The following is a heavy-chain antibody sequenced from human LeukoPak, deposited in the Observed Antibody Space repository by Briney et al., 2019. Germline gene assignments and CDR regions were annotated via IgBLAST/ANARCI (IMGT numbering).Heavy chain of an antibody. J-gene: IGHJ3*02. CDR1: GGSFSGYY. D-gene: IGHD3-22*01. CDR2: INHSGGT. Sequence: SETLSLTCAVYGGSFSGYYWSWIRQPAGKGLGWIGEINHSGGTNYNPSPKRRVTISVDTSKNNFSLKMSCVTPADTAVYYCASAMRGVPGDAFNIWGQGT. V-gene: IGHV4-34*01. CDR3: ASAMRGVPGDAFNI.